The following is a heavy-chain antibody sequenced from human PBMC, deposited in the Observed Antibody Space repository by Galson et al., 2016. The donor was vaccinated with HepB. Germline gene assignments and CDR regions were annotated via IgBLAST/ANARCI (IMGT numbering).Heavy chain of an antibody. CDR2: MSFDSNFI. Sequence: SLRLSCAASGLSFSSCNMNWFRQTPGKGLEWLAAMSFDSNFIDYAESVRGRFTVSRDNAKNSMYLQMNTLRCEDTALYHCAKEGAAWSRDYWGPGTLVTVSS. CDR3: AKEGAAWSRDY. CDR1: GLSFSSCN. V-gene: IGHV3-21*06. D-gene: IGHD2-15*01. J-gene: IGHJ4*02.